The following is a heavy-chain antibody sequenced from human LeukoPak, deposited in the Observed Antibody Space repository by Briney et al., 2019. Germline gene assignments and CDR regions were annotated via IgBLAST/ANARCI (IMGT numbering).Heavy chain of an antibody. CDR1: GGSISSYY. CDR2: IYYSGST. CDR3: ASDDGYNITDY. J-gene: IGHJ4*02. V-gene: IGHV4-59*01. Sequence: PSETLSLTCTVSGGSISSYYWSWIRQPPGKGLEWIGYIYYSGSTNYNPSLKSRVTLAVDTSQNQFSLKLSSVTAADTAVYYCASDDGYNITDYWGQGTLVTVSS. D-gene: IGHD5-24*01.